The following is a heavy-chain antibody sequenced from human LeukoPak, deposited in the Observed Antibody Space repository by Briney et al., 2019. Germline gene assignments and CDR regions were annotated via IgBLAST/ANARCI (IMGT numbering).Heavy chain of an antibody. V-gene: IGHV3-30*02. J-gene: IGHJ5*02. CDR2: IRYDGSNK. CDR3: AKDQRSYYASGSHYRGGNWFDP. CDR1: GFSFNKYG. Sequence: QPGGSLRLSCAASGFSFNKYGMHWVRQAPGKGLEWVAFIRYDGSNKYYADSVKGRFTISRDNSKNTVYVQMNSLRAEDTAVYYCAKDQRSYYASGSHYRGGNWFDPWGQGTLVTVSS. D-gene: IGHD3-10*01.